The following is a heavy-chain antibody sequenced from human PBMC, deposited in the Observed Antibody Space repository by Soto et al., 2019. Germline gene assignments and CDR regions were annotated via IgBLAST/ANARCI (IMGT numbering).Heavy chain of an antibody. CDR3: ARDLTMVRGVIITAPYYFDY. D-gene: IGHD3-10*01. V-gene: IGHV3-48*02. CDR1: GFTFSSYS. Sequence: PGGSLRLSCAASGFTFSSYSMNWVRQAPGKGLEWVSYISSSSSTIYYADSVKGRFTISRDNAKNSLYLQMNSLRDEDTAVYYCARDLTMVRGVIITAPYYFDYWGQGTLVPVSP. J-gene: IGHJ4*02. CDR2: ISSSSSTI.